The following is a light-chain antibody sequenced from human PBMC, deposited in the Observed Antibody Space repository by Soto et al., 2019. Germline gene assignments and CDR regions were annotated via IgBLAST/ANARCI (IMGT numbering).Light chain of an antibody. CDR3: SSFVGSNNLVM. V-gene: IGLV2-8*01. CDR1: SSDIDDYNY. CDR2: EVT. Sequence: QSALTQPPSASGSPGQSVTISCTGTSSDIDDYNYVSWYQQHPGKAPKLIIYEVTKRPSGVPDRFSGSKSGNMASLTVSGLQAEDEADYYCSSFVGSNNLVMFGGGTKLTVL. J-gene: IGLJ3*02.